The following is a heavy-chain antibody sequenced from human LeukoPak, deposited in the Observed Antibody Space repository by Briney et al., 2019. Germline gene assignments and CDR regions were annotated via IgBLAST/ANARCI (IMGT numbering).Heavy chain of an antibody. V-gene: IGHV1-46*01. CDR3: AREDCSSTSCQVYFDY. J-gene: IGHJ4*02. D-gene: IGHD2-2*01. CDR2: INPSGGST. Sequence: GASVKVSCKASGYTFTSYYMHWVRQAPGQGLEWMGIINPSGGSTSYAQKFQGRVTMTRDTSTSTVYMELSSLRSEDTAVYYCAREDCSSTSCQVYFDYWGQGTLVTVSS. CDR1: GYTFTSYY.